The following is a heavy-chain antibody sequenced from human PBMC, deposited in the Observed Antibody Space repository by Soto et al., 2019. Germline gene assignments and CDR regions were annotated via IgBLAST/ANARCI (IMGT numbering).Heavy chain of an antibody. D-gene: IGHD3-22*01. J-gene: IGHJ5*02. Sequence: SETLSLTCTVSGGSISSSSYYWGWIRQPPGKGLEWIGSIYYSGSTYYNPSLKSRVTISVDTSKNQFSLKLSSVTAADTAVYYCARLSEGIVVVITGWFDPWGQGTLVTVSS. CDR1: GGSISSSSYY. CDR3: ARLSEGIVVVITGWFDP. V-gene: IGHV4-39*01. CDR2: IYYSGST.